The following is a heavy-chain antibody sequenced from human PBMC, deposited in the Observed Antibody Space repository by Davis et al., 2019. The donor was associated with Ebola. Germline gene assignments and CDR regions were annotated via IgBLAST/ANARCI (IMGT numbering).Heavy chain of an antibody. CDR3: ATCAYSGYHRSTAFDY. J-gene: IGHJ4*02. D-gene: IGHD5-12*01. Sequence: GESLKISCAAAGVNFTTFSINWLRQAPGKGLEWVASIGSSGNYIHYAASVKGRFTISRDNAKNSVHLQMNSLRPEDTAVYYCATCAYSGYHRSTAFDYWGQGTLVPVSS. CDR1: GVNFTTFS. V-gene: IGHV3-21*01. CDR2: IGSSGNYI.